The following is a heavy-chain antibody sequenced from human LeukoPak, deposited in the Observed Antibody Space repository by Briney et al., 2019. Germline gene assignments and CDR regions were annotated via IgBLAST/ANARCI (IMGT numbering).Heavy chain of an antibody. V-gene: IGHV4-34*01. J-gene: IGHJ3*01. CDR1: GGSISSYY. D-gene: IGHD2-15*01. CDR2: INHSGST. Sequence: PSETLSLTCTVSGGSISSYYWNWIRQSPGKGLEWIGEINHSGSTNYNPSLKSRVTISVDTSKNQFSLKLSSMTAADTAVYYCARFPCSGDSCYFGIRAFDVWGQGTMVTVSS. CDR3: ARFPCSGDSCYFGIRAFDV.